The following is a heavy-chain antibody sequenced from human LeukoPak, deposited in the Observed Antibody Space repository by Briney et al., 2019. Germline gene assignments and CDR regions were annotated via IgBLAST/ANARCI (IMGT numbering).Heavy chain of an antibody. D-gene: IGHD6-19*01. V-gene: IGHV3-30*04. CDR1: GFTFSSYA. Sequence: GGSLRLSCAASGFTFSSYAMHWVRQAPGKGLEWVAVISYDGSNKYYADSVEGRFTISRDNSKNTLYLQMNSLRAEDTAVYYCGRDISGSSGLGGFDYWGQGTLVTASS. CDR3: GRDISGSSGLGGFDY. CDR2: ISYDGSNK. J-gene: IGHJ4*02.